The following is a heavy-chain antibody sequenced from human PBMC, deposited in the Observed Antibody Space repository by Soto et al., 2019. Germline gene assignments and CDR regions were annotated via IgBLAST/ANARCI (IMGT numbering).Heavy chain of an antibody. D-gene: IGHD3-9*01. CDR1: GGSISSGDYF. CDR3: ARRDVYYDILTGYYVTVGWFDP. J-gene: IGHJ5*02. Sequence: SETLSLTCTVSGGSISSGDYFWAWIRQPPGKGLEWIGSIYYSGTTYYNPSLKSRVTISVDTSKNQFSLKLSSVTAADTAVYYCARRDVYYDILTGYYVTVGWFDPWGQGTLVTVSS. V-gene: IGHV4-39*01. CDR2: IYYSGTT.